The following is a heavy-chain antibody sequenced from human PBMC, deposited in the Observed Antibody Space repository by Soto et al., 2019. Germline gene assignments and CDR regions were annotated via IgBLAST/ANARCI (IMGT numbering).Heavy chain of an antibody. V-gene: IGHV3-23*01. CDR1: GFSFTSYS. D-gene: IGHD4-17*01. CDR2: ISGSGGST. J-gene: IGHJ4*02. Sequence: PGGSLRLSCAASGFSFTSYSMSWVRQAPGKGLEWVSAISGSGGSTYYADSVKGRFTISRDNSKNTLYLQMNSLRAEDTAVYYCAKAGDSGANSGYFDYWGQGTMVTVSS. CDR3: AKAGDSGANSGYFDY.